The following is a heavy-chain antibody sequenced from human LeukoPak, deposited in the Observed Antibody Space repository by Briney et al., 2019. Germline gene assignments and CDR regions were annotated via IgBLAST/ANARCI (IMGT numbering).Heavy chain of an antibody. Sequence: PSETLSLTCTVSGGSISSSSYYWGWIRQPPGKGLEWIGSIYYSGSTYYNPSLKSRVAISVDTSKNQFSLKLSSVTAADTAVYYCARVHYYDSSGYYLNYYYYYMDVWGKGTTVTVSS. J-gene: IGHJ6*03. CDR2: IYYSGST. D-gene: IGHD3-22*01. CDR3: ARVHYYDSSGYYLNYYYYYMDV. V-gene: IGHV4-39*07. CDR1: GGSISSSSYY.